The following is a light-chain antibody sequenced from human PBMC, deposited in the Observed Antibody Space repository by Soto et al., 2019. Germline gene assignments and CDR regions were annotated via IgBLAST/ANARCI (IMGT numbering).Light chain of an antibody. CDR2: AAS. V-gene: IGKV1-39*01. J-gene: IGKJ1*01. CDR1: QSISNY. CDR3: QQTFTVPQG. Sequence: DIQMTQSPSSLSASVGDIVIITCRASQSISNYLDCDQQKPGKAPRLLIYAASSLQSGVPSRFSGSGSGTDFSRTISSLQPEDFATYYCQQTFTVPQGFGEGTKVDI.